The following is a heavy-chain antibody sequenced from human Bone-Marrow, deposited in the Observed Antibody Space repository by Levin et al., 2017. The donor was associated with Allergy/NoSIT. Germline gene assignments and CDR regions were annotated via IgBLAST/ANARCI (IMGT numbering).Heavy chain of an antibody. CDR1: GFTFSNYG. Sequence: GGSLRLSCAASGFTFSNYGMHWVRQAPGKGPEWVAFISYDGSSEYHTDSVKGRFTISRDNSKNTLYLQMNSLRPEDTAVYYCATDRGIQLREYFFDFWGQGTLVTVSS. V-gene: IGHV3-30-3*01. CDR3: ATDRGIQLREYFFDF. CDR2: ISYDGSSE. D-gene: IGHD3-10*01. J-gene: IGHJ4*02.